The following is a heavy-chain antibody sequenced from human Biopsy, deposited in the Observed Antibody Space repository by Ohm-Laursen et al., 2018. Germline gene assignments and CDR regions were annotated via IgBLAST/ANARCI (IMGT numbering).Heavy chain of an antibody. J-gene: IGHJ6*02. CDR1: GESPSGYF. CDR2: INQRGSP. Sequence: SVTLSLTCAVNGESPSGYFWNWIRHPPGKGLEWIGEINQRGSPKYNPSLKRRATLSAESSNSQFPLRWASVTAADTAIYYCARGSGYFKLDVWGQGTTVTVSS. CDR3: ARGSGYFKLDV. V-gene: IGHV4-34*01. D-gene: IGHD5-12*01.